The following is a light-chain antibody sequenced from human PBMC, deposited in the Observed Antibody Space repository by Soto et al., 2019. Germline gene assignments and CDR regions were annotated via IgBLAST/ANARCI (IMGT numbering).Light chain of an antibody. V-gene: IGLV1-47*01. J-gene: IGLJ1*01. CDR2: RDN. Sequence: QAVLTQPPSASGAPGQRVTISCSGSKSNIGSNYVYWYQQLPGTAPKLLIYRDNQRPSGVPDRFSGSKSGTSASLAISGLRSEDEADYYCATWDGSLTVFYVFGAGTKLTVL. CDR3: ATWDGSLTVFYV. CDR1: KSNIGSNY.